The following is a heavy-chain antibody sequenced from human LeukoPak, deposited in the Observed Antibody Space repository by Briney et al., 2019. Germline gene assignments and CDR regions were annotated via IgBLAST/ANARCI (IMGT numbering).Heavy chain of an antibody. CDR2: INHSGST. J-gene: IGHJ5*02. D-gene: IGHD6-13*01. CDR1: GGSFSGYY. Sequence: SETLSLICAVYGGSFSGYYWSWIRQPPGKGLEWIGEINHSGSTNYNPSLKSRVTISVDTSKNQFSLKLSSVTAADTAVYYCARGIGSWYHNWFDPWGQGTLVTVSS. V-gene: IGHV4-34*01. CDR3: ARGIGSWYHNWFDP.